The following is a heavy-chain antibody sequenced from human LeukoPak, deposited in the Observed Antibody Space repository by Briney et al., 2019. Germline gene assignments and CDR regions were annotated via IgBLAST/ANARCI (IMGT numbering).Heavy chain of an antibody. Sequence: SETLSLTCTVSGGSISSSSYYWGWIRQPPGKGLEWIGSIYYSGSTYYNPSLKSRVTISVDTSKNQFSLKLSSVTAADTAVYYCARVKYLTQMTTPNYWGQGTLVTVSS. CDR2: IYYSGST. CDR1: GGSISSSSYY. D-gene: IGHD5-24*01. J-gene: IGHJ4*02. CDR3: ARVKYLTQMTTPNY. V-gene: IGHV4-39*07.